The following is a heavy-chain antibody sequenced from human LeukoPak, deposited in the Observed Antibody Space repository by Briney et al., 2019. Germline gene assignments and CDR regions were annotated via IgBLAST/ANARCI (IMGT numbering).Heavy chain of an antibody. D-gene: IGHD6-19*01. CDR2: IKQDGTEK. CDR3: AKEAVALSGMDV. J-gene: IGHJ6*02. CDR1: GFTFSTYW. V-gene: IGHV3-7*03. Sequence: PGGSLRLSCAASGFTFSTYWMSWVRQAPGKGLEWVAVIKQDGTEKYYVDSVKGRFTISRDNAKNSLYLQMNSLRAEDTAVYYCAKEAVALSGMDVWGQGTTVTVSS.